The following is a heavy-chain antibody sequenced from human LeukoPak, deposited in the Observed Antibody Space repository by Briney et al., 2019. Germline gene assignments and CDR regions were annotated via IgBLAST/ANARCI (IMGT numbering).Heavy chain of an antibody. D-gene: IGHD5-18*01. J-gene: IGHJ4*02. CDR1: GYNFNTYW. CDR3: ARSTAMAVYYFDY. CDR2: IYPGDSDT. V-gene: IGHV5-51*01. Sequence: GESLKISCKSSGYNFNTYWIGWVRQMPGKGLEWMGIIYPGDSDTRYSPSFQGQVTISADKSISTAYLQWSSLKASDTAMYYCARSTAMAVYYFDYWGQGTLVTVSS.